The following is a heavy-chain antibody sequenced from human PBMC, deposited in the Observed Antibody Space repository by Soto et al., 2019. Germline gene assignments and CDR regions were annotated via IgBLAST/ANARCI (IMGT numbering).Heavy chain of an antibody. J-gene: IGHJ4*02. D-gene: IGHD3-3*01. CDR3: LAYFDLWSGPDY. CDR1: GFTFNNYA. Sequence: PGGSLTLSCATAGFTFNNYALNWVRQAPEKGLEWVSTISGSGDSTYYADSVKGRFTISRDNSKNTLYLQLNSLRAEVTAVYYCLAYFDLWSGPDYWGQGTLVTVSS. V-gene: IGHV3-23*01. CDR2: ISGSGDST.